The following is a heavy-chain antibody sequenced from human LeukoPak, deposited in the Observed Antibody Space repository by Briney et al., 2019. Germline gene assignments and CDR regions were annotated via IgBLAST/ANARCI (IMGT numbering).Heavy chain of an antibody. V-gene: IGHV4-59*01. J-gene: IGHJ4*02. CDR3: ARGNRDGYKFDF. Sequence: SETLSLTCTVSGGSISSYYWSWIRQPPGKGLEWIGYIYYSGSTNYNPSLKSRVTISVDTSKNQFSLKLSSVTAADTAVYYCARGNRDGYKFDFWGPGTLVTVSS. CDR1: GGSISSYY. CDR2: IYYSGST. D-gene: IGHD5-24*01.